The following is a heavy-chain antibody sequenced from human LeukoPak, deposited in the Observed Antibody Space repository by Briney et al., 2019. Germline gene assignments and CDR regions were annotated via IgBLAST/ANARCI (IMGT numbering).Heavy chain of an antibody. CDR3: ARHYGLNYYDSSAYEY. CDR2: VHYTRST. CDR1: GGFISNYY. J-gene: IGHJ4*02. D-gene: IGHD3-22*01. V-gene: IGHV4-59*08. Sequence: SETLSLTCTVSGGFISNYYWSWIRQPPGKGLEWIAYVHYTRSTNYNPSLKSRVTISIDTSKNQFSLKLNSVTAADTAVYFCARHYGLNYYDSSAYEYWGQGTLVTVSS.